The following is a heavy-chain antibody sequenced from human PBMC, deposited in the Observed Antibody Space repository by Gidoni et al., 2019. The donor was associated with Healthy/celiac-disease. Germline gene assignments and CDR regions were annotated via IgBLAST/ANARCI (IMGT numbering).Heavy chain of an antibody. Sequence: QLQLQESGPGLVKPSETLSLTCTVSGGSISSSSYYWGWIRQPPGKGLEWIGSIYYSGSTYYNPSLKSRVTISVDTSKNQFSLKLSSVTAADTAVYYCASLGVTMIVVDPPAFGYWGQGTLVTVSS. CDR1: GGSISSSSYY. CDR2: IYYSGST. V-gene: IGHV4-39*07. CDR3: ASLGVTMIVVDPPAFGY. D-gene: IGHD3-22*01. J-gene: IGHJ4*02.